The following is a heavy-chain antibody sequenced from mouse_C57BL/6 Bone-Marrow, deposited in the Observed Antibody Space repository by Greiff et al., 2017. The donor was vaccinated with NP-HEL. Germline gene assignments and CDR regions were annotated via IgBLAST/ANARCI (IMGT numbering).Heavy chain of an antibody. CDR2: IYPGGGYT. CDR3: ARLSNLLLRGDAMDY. D-gene: IGHD1-1*01. CDR1: GYTFTNYW. V-gene: IGHV1-63*01. Sequence: QVQLKQSGAELVRPGTSVKMSCKASGYTFTNYWIGWAKQRPGHGLEWIGDIYPGGGYTNYNEKFKGKATLTADKSSSTAYMQFSSLTSEYSAIYYCARLSNLLLRGDAMDYWGQGTSVTVSS. J-gene: IGHJ4*01.